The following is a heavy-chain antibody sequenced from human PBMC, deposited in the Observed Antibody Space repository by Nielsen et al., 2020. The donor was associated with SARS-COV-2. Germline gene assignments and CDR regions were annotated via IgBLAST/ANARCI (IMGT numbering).Heavy chain of an antibody. J-gene: IGHJ5*02. D-gene: IGHD6-6*01. V-gene: IGHV5-10-1*01. CDR3: ARQNLGDEYSSSRGWFDP. CDR2: IDPSDSYT. Sequence: VRQMPGKGLEWMGRIDPSDSYTNYSPSFQGHVTISADKSISTAYLQWSSLKASDTAMYYCARQNLGDEYSSSRGWFDPWGQGTLVTVSS.